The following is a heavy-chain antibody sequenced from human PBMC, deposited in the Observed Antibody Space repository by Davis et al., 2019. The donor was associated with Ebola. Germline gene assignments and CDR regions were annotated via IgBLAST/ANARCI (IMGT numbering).Heavy chain of an antibody. Sequence: ASVKVSCKASGYTFTSYGISWVRQAPGQRLEWMGWINAGNGNTKYSQKFQGRVTITTDTSASTVYLDLTSLRYDDTAVFYCARASFGYNSGWYADYWGPGSLVTVSS. CDR1: GYTFTSYG. J-gene: IGHJ4*02. D-gene: IGHD6-19*01. CDR3: ARASFGYNSGWYADY. CDR2: INAGNGNT. V-gene: IGHV1-3*01.